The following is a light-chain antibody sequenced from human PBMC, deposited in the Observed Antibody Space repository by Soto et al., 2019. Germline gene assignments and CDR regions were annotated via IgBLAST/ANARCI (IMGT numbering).Light chain of an antibody. V-gene: IGKV3-20*01. CDR1: QSISSNY. Sequence: EIVLTQSPGTLSLSPGERATLSCWASQSISSNYLAWYQQKPGQAPRLLVYGASSRATGISDRFSGSGSGTDFTLTISRLEPEDFAVYYCQHYVSPPITFGQGTRREIK. J-gene: IGKJ5*01. CDR2: GAS. CDR3: QHYVSPPIT.